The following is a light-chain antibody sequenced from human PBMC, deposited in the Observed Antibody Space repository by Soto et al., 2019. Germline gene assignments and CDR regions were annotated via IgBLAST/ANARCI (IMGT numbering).Light chain of an antibody. Sequence: EIQMTQSPSSLSASVGDRVTITCRASQNIASYLNWYQQRPGKAPKLLIHDASSLQSGVPSRFSGSGSGTDFTLTINSLQPEDFATIYCQQTYSTPWTFGQGTKVDI. V-gene: IGKV1-39*01. J-gene: IGKJ1*01. CDR1: QNIASY. CDR3: QQTYSTPWT. CDR2: DAS.